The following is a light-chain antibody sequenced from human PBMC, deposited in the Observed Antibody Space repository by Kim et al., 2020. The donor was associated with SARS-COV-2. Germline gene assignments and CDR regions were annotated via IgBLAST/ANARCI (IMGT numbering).Light chain of an antibody. J-gene: IGLJ2*01. Sequence: QSVLTQSPSVSETPGQRVTISCSGSSSNVGSNSVVWYQHLPGTAPKVLIYSNDQRPSGVPGRFSGSKSGTSASLAISGLQSEDEADYYCATWDDNLNGVIFGGGTQLTVL. V-gene: IGLV1-44*01. CDR2: SND. CDR1: SSNVGSNS. CDR3: ATWDDNLNGVI.